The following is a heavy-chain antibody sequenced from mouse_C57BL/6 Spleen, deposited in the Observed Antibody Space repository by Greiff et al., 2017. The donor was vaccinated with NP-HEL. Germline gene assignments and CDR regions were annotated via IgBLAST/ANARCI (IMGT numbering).Heavy chain of an antibody. J-gene: IGHJ2*01. D-gene: IGHD1-1*01. Sequence: QVQLQQSGPELVKPGASVKISCKASGYAFSSSWMNWVKQRPGKGLEWIGRIYPGDGDTNYNGKFKGKATLTADKSSSTAYMQLSSLTSEDSAVYFCARGVVGVDYWGQGTTLTVSS. CDR1: GYAFSSSW. CDR2: IYPGDGDT. CDR3: ARGVVGVDY. V-gene: IGHV1-82*01.